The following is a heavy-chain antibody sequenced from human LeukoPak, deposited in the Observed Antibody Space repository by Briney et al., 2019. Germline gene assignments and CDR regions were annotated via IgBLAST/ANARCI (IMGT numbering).Heavy chain of an antibody. Sequence: VQPGGSLRLSCASSGFTFSTYAMSWVRQAPGQGLEWVSSITAGGDFTYCADSVKGRFTISRDNAKNSLYLQMNSLRADDTAVYYCARGGSSRFDQWGQGTLVTVSS. V-gene: IGHV3-23*01. D-gene: IGHD6-13*01. CDR3: ARGGSSRFDQ. CDR2: ITAGGDFT. J-gene: IGHJ4*02. CDR1: GFTFSTYA.